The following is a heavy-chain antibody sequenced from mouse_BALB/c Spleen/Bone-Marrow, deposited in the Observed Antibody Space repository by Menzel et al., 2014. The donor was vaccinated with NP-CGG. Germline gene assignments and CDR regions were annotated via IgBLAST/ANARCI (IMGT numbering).Heavy chain of an antibody. Sequence: QVQLKQSGVELVKPGASVKLSCKASGNTFTSYDINWVRQRPEQGLEWIGWIFPGDSTTKYNEKFKGKATLTTDKSSSTVHMQLSRLTSEDSAVYFCVRSRLRDWYFDVWGAAATVTISS. D-gene: IGHD1-2*01. CDR3: VRSRLRDWYFDV. CDR1: GNTFTSYD. J-gene: IGHJ1*01. V-gene: IGHV1S56*01. CDR2: IFPGDSTT.